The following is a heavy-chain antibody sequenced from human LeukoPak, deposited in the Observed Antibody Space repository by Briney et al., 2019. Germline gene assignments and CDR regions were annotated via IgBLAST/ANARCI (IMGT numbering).Heavy chain of an antibody. Sequence: GGSLTLSCAASGFPFSSYSMNWVRQAPGKGLEWVSSISSSSSYIYYADSVKSRFTISRDNAKNSLYLQMTSLRADDTAVYYCASAFGGVIGDYWGQGTLVTVSS. J-gene: IGHJ4*02. V-gene: IGHV3-21*01. CDR2: ISSSSSYI. CDR1: GFPFSSYS. CDR3: ASAFGGVIGDY. D-gene: IGHD3-16*01.